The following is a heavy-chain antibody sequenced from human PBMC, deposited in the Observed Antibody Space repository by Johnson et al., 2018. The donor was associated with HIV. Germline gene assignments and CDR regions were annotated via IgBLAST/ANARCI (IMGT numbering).Heavy chain of an antibody. J-gene: IGHJ3*02. Sequence: VQLVESGGGLVQPGGSLRLSCGASPFTFNSNATSWVRQAPVKGLDWVSLISNSGSSIYYAASVKGRFPISRDNAKNSLYLQMNSLRAEDTAVYYCVRDQKVQPSGYLDAFDIWGQGTMVTVSS. CDR3: VRDQKVQPSGYLDAFDI. D-gene: IGHD5-12*01. CDR2: ISNSGSSI. V-gene: IGHV3-48*04. CDR1: PFTFNSNA.